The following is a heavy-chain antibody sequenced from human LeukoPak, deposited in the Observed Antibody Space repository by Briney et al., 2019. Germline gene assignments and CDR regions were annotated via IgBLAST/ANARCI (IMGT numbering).Heavy chain of an antibody. Sequence: SETLSLTCTVSGGSISSSSYYWGWIRQPPGKGLEWIGEINHSGSTNYNPSLKSRVTISVDTSKNQFSLKLSSVTAADTAVYYCARYYFYGDYDAFDIWGQGTMVTVSS. CDR2: INHSGST. J-gene: IGHJ3*02. CDR3: ARYYFYGDYDAFDI. V-gene: IGHV4-39*07. CDR1: GGSISSSSYY. D-gene: IGHD4-17*01.